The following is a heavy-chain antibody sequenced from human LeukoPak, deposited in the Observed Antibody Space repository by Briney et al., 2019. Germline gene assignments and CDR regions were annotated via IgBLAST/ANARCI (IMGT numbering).Heavy chain of an antibody. CDR3: AKSGDDSSGYYYVPWN. Sequence: GGSLRLSCAASGFIFSSYGMHWVRQAPGKGLEWVALISFDGSYKYYPDSVKGRFTISRDNSKNTLYLQMNSLRAVDTAVYYCAKSGDDSSGYYYVPWNWGQGTLVTVSS. V-gene: IGHV3-30*18. D-gene: IGHD3-22*01. J-gene: IGHJ4*02. CDR1: GFIFSSYG. CDR2: ISFDGSYK.